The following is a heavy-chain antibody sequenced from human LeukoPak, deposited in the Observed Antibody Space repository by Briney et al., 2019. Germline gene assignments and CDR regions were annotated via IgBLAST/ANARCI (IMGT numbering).Heavy chain of an antibody. Sequence: GGSLRLSCAASGFTFSSYSMNWVRQAPGKGLEWVSSISSSSSYIYYADSVKGRFTISRDNAKNSLYLQMNSLRAEGTAVYYCARAGIAVAGIDYWGQGTLVTVSS. CDR3: ARAGIAVAGIDY. CDR2: ISSSSSYI. D-gene: IGHD6-19*01. CDR1: GFTFSSYS. V-gene: IGHV3-21*01. J-gene: IGHJ4*02.